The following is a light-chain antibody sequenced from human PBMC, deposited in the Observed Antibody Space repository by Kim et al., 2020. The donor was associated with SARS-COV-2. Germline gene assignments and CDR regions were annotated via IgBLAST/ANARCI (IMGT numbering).Light chain of an antibody. CDR2: RSY. CDR3: QQYYSSPNT. J-gene: IGKJ5*01. CDR1: QIIVDNSNTKNL. Sequence: ATISCTSSQIIVDNSNTKNLITWYKQRPEEPPKLLTCRSYTRDSGVPDRFSESGSGTDFTLTISSLQTEDVAVYFCQQYYSSPNTFGQETRLEIK. V-gene: IGKV4-1*01.